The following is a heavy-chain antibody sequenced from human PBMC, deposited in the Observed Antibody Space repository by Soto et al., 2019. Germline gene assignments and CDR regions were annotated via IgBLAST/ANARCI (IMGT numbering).Heavy chain of an antibody. D-gene: IGHD3-22*01. J-gene: IGHJ4*02. V-gene: IGHV4-59*01. CDR3: ARAYYDSSGYWPGRAPYYFDY. CDR1: GGSISSYY. Sequence: QVQLQESGPGLVKPSETLSLTCTVSGGSISSYYWSWIRQPPGKGLEWIGYIYYSGSTNYNPSLKSRVTISVDTSKNQFSLTLSSVTAADTAVYYCARAYYDSSGYWPGRAPYYFDYWGQGILVTVSA. CDR2: IYYSGST.